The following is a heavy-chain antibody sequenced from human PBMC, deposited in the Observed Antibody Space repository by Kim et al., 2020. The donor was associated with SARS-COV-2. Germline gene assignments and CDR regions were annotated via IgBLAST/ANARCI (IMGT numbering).Heavy chain of an antibody. V-gene: IGHV3-30*04. CDR3: ARDLAGRQEWEPPDAFDY. J-gene: IGHJ4*02. CDR1: GFTFSSYA. CDR2: ISYDGSNK. D-gene: IGHD1-26*01. Sequence: GRSLRLSCAASGFTFSSYAMHWVRQAPGKGLEWVAVISYDGSNKYYADSVKGRFTISRDNSKNTLYLQMNSLRAEDTAVYYCARDLAGRQEWEPPDAFDYWGQGTLVTVSS.